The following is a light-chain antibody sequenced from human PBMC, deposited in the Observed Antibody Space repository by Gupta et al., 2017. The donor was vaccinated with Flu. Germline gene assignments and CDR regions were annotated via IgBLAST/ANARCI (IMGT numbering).Light chain of an antibody. Sequence: PCSGGSSSIGSATVDWYQQVPGLSPRLLIFANNQRPAGVPGRFSGSKSGTSASLAISGLQPEDEGDYYCATWIDALSGPVFGGGTKL. J-gene: IGLJ2*01. CDR1: SSSIGSAT. CDR3: ATWIDALSGPV. V-gene: IGLV1-44*01. CDR2: ANN.